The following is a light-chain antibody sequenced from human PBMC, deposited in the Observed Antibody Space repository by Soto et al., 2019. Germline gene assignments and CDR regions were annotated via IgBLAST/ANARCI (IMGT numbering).Light chain of an antibody. CDR2: KAS. CDR1: QSISSW. CDR3: QQYNDNWT. Sequence: DIQVTQSPSTLSASVGDRVTITCRASQSISSWLAWHQQKPGKAPRLLIYKASNLESGVASRFSGSGSGTEFTLTITSLQPDDSAIYYCQQYNDNWTFGQGTKVEIK. J-gene: IGKJ1*01. V-gene: IGKV1-5*03.